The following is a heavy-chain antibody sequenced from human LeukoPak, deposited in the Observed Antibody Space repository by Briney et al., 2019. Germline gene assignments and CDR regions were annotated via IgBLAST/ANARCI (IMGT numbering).Heavy chain of an antibody. Sequence: GGSLRLSCAASGFTFSSYSMNWVRQAPGKGLEWVSSISSSSSYIYYADSVKGRFTISRDNAKNSLYLQMNSLRAEDTAVYYCARRITMTRGNNWLDPWGQGTLVTVSS. V-gene: IGHV3-21*01. CDR3: ARRITMTRGNNWLDP. D-gene: IGHD3-22*01. CDR2: ISSSSSYI. J-gene: IGHJ5*02. CDR1: GFTFSSYS.